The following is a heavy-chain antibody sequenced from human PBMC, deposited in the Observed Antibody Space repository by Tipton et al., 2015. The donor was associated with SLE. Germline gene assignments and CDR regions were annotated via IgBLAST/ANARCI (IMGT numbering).Heavy chain of an antibody. V-gene: IGHV3-66*02. CDR3: ARPYNNFWSGLSG. CDR1: GFTVSGNY. CDR2: INGAGSR. D-gene: IGHD3-3*01. J-gene: IGHJ4*02. Sequence: SLRLSCAPSGFTVSGNYMTWVRQAPGRGLEWVSLINGAGSRHYADSVKGRFTISRDNSKNTLYLQMNSLRAEDTAVYYCARPYNNFWSGLSGWGQGTLVTVSS.